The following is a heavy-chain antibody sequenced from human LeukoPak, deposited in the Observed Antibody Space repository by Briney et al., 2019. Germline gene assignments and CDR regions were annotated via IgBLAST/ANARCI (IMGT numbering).Heavy chain of an antibody. Sequence: GESLKISCKGSGYSFTNYWIGWVRQMPGKGLVWIGIIYPGDSETRYSPSFPGQVTISADKSIITAYLQWSSLEASDTAIYYCARHDMSTAGNFFDYWGQGTLVTVSS. J-gene: IGHJ4*02. D-gene: IGHD6-13*01. CDR2: IYPGDSET. CDR3: ARHDMSTAGNFFDY. CDR1: GYSFTNYW. V-gene: IGHV5-51*01.